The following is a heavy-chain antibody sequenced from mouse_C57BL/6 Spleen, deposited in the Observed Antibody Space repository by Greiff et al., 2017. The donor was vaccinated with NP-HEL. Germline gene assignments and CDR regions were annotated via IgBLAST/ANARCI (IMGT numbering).Heavy chain of an antibody. CDR3: ARRDWYFDV. Sequence: VQLQESGPELVKPGASVKISCKASGYAFSSSWMNWVKQRPGKGLEWIGGIYPGDGGTNYNGKFKGKATLTADKSSSTAYMQLSSLTSADSAVYFCARRDWYFDVWGTGTAVTVSS. V-gene: IGHV1-82*01. CDR2: IYPGDGGT. J-gene: IGHJ1*03. CDR1: GYAFSSSW.